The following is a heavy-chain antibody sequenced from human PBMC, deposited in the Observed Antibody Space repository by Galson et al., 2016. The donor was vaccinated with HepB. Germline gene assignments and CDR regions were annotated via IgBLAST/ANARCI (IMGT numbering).Heavy chain of an antibody. V-gene: IGHV1-18*04. CDR1: GYSFNDYG. J-gene: IGHJ5*02. CDR2: ISVYNGNT. Sequence: SVKVSCKAAGYSFNDYGIIWVRQAPGQGLEWMGWISVYNGNTNYAQEVQGRVIMTTDPSTYTAYMELRSLRSDDTAVYYCARLVYGSGWGNNWFDPWGQGTLVTVSS. D-gene: IGHD6-19*01. CDR3: ARLVYGSGWGNNWFDP.